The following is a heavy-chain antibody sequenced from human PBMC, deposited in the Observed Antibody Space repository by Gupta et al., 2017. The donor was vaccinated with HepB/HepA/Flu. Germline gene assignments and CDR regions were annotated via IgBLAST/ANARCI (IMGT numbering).Heavy chain of an antibody. Sequence: QVQLQESGPGLVKPPVTLSLTFAVSGGSTSSINWCRWVRQHPGKGLEWIGEIYHSGSTNYNPSLKSRGTISVDKSKNQFSLKLSSVTAADTAVYYCATVGYCSSTSCYDYYGMDVWGQGTTVTVSS. J-gene: IGHJ6*02. CDR3: ATVGYCSSTSCYDYYGMDV. V-gene: IGHV4-4*03. CDR2: IYHSGST. CDR1: GGSTSSINW. D-gene: IGHD2-2*01.